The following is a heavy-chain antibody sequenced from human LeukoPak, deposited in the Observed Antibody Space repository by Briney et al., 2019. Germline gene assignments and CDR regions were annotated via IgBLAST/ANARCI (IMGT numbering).Heavy chain of an antibody. Sequence: SETLSLTCTVSGGSISSYYWSWIRQPPGKGLEWIGYIYYSGSTNYNPSLKSRVTISVDTSKNQFSLKLSSVTAADTAVYYCARDSGPRFDYWGQGTLVTVSS. CDR3: ARDSGPRFDY. J-gene: IGHJ4*02. CDR2: IYYSGST. D-gene: IGHD6-19*01. CDR1: GGSISSYY. V-gene: IGHV4-59*01.